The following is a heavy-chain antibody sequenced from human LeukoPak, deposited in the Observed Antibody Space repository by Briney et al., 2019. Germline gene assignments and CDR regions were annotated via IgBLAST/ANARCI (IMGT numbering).Heavy chain of an antibody. CDR3: AKDIVVVSAPSNYFDY. CDR2: ISGSGGST. Sequence: GGSLRLSCAASGFTFSSYAMSWVRQAPGKGLEWVSAISGSGGSTYYADSVKGRFTISRDNSKNTLYLQMNSLRAEDTAVYYCAKDIVVVSAPSNYFDYWGQGTLVTVSS. J-gene: IGHJ4*02. V-gene: IGHV3-23*01. CDR1: GFTFSSYA. D-gene: IGHD2-2*01.